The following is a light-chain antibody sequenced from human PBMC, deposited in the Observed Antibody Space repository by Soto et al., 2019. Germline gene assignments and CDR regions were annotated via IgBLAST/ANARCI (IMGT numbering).Light chain of an antibody. CDR3: QSADSSAAYRV. V-gene: IGLV2-8*01. CDR1: SSDVGYYDY. CDR2: EVT. Sequence: QSALTQPPSASGFPGQSVTISCTGTSSDVGYYDYVSWYQQHPGKAPKLVIYEVTKRPSGVPDRVSASKSGNTASLTVSGLRAEDEADYYCQSADSSAAYRVFGGGTKVTVL. J-gene: IGLJ3*02.